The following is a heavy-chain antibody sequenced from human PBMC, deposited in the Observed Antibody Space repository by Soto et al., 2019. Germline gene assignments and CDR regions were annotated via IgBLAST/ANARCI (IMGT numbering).Heavy chain of an antibody. Sequence: QVQLVQSGAEVKKPGASVKVSCKASGYTFTSYDINWVRQATGQGLEWMGWMNPNSGNTGYAQKFQGRVTMTRNTSISTAYMELSSLRSEDTAVYYCARSSSYYDSSGYYHPRAFDIWGQGTMVTVSS. CDR3: ARSSSYYDSSGYYHPRAFDI. CDR1: GYTFTSYD. CDR2: MNPNSGNT. D-gene: IGHD3-22*01. V-gene: IGHV1-8*01. J-gene: IGHJ3*02.